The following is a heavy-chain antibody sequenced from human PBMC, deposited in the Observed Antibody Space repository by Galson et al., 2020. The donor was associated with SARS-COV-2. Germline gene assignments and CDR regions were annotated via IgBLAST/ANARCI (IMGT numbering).Heavy chain of an antibody. J-gene: IGHJ4*02. CDR3: AKSPVVPAAIAGSYFDN. CDR1: GFTFSSYG. D-gene: IGHD2-2*01. V-gene: IGHV3-33*08. CDR2: IWYDGSNK. Sequence: TGGSLRLSCAASGFTFSSYGMHWVRQAPGKGLEWVAVIWYDGSNKYYADSVKGRFTISRDNSKNTLYLQMNSLRPEDTAVYYCAKSPVVPAAIAGSYFDNWGQGTLVTVSS.